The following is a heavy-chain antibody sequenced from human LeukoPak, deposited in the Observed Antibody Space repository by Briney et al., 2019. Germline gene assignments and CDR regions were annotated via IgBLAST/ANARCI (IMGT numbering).Heavy chain of an antibody. V-gene: IGHV3-30*18. J-gene: IGHJ4*02. D-gene: IGHD6-19*01. CDR3: AKGRAVAGMVEFDY. CDR1: GYTFSNYG. CDR2: ISYDGSNK. Sequence: GGSLRLSCAASGYTFSNYGVHWVRQAPGKGLEWVAGISYDGSNKYYVDSVKGRFTISRDNSENTVYLQMNSLRADDTAVYYCAKGRAVAGMVEFDYWGQGTLVTVSS.